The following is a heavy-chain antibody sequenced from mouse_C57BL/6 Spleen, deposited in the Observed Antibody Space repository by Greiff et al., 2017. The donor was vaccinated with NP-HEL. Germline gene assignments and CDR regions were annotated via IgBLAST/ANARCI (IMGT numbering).Heavy chain of an antibody. Sequence: VQLQQSGTVLARPGASVKMSCKTSGYTFTSYWMHWVKQRPGQGLEWIGAIYPGNSDTSYNQKFKGKAKLTAVTSASTAYMELSSLTNEDSAVYYCTRCDDGYYFGPFAYWGQGTLVTVSA. CDR3: TRCDDGYYFGPFAY. V-gene: IGHV1-5*01. CDR2: IYPGNSDT. D-gene: IGHD2-3*01. CDR1: GYTFTSYW. J-gene: IGHJ3*01.